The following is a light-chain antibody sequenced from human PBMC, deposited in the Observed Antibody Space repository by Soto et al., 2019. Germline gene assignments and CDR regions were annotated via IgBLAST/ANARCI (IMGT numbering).Light chain of an antibody. CDR1: QSLTNSF. V-gene: IGKV3-20*01. CDR3: QQYGSSPFT. CDR2: DTS. J-gene: IGKJ3*01. Sequence: EFVLTQSPGTLSLSPGERATLSCRASQSLTNSFIAWYQQRPGQAPRLLIYDTSSRASGIPDRFSGSGSGTDFTLTISRLEPEDFAVYYCQQYGSSPFTFGPGTKVDIK.